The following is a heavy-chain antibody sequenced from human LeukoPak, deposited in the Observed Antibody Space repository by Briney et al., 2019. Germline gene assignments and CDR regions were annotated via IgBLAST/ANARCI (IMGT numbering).Heavy chain of an antibody. CDR2: ISGENT. V-gene: IGHV3-23*01. D-gene: IGHD3-10*01. Sequence: GGSLRLSCAASGFTFSRYAMSWVRQAPGKGLEWVSAISGENTYYADSVKGRFTISRDNSKNTLYLQMNSLRAEDTAVYYCAKDGVRGVIIDPNFDYWGQGTLVTVSS. J-gene: IGHJ4*02. CDR3: AKDGVRGVIIDPNFDY. CDR1: GFTFSRYA.